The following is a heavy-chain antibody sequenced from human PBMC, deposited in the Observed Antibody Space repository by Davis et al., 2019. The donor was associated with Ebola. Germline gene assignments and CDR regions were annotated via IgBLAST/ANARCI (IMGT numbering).Heavy chain of an antibody. J-gene: IGHJ3*02. V-gene: IGHV3-23*01. CDR2: LGTSADT. CDR3: AKDTSNIWFDI. CDR1: GFIFRSYV. D-gene: IGHD1-26*01. Sequence: SPKTPCPASGFIFRSYVMSRVRQAPGKGLEWVSTLGTSADTYYADSVKGRFTISRDNSKNTLYLQMNGLRVEDTAIYYCAKDTSNIWFDIWGQGTSVTVSS.